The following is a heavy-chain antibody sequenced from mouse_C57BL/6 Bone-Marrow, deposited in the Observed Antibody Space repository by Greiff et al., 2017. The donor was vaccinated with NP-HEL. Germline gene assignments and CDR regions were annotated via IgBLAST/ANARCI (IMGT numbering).Heavy chain of an antibody. Sequence: VKLMESGGGLVQPGESLKLSCESNEYEFPSHDMSWVRKTPEKRLELVAAINSDGGSTYYPDTMERRFIISRDNTKKTLYLQMSSLRSEDTALYYCARVGGTRYYAMDYWGQGTSVTVSS. J-gene: IGHJ4*01. CDR2: INSDGGST. CDR3: ARVGGTRYYAMDY. D-gene: IGHD3-3*01. V-gene: IGHV5-2*01. CDR1: EYEFPSHD.